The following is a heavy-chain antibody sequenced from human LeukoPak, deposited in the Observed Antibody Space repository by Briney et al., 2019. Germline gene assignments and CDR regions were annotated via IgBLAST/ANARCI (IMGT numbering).Heavy chain of an antibody. CDR1: GGSISSSSYY. CDR2: IYYSGST. D-gene: IGHD2-21*01. Sequence: SSETLSLTCTVSGGSISSSSYYWGWIRQPPGKGLEWIGSIYYSGSTYYNPSLKSRVTISVDTSKNQFSLKLSSVTAADTAVYYCARRLVAVIAYMDVWGKGTTVTVSS. CDR3: ARRLVAVIAYMDV. V-gene: IGHV4-39*01. J-gene: IGHJ6*03.